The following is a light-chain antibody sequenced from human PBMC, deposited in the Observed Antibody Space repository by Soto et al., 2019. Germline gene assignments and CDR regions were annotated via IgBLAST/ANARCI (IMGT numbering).Light chain of an antibody. CDR2: VAS. CDR1: ESVSRN. V-gene: IGKV3-15*01. CDR3: QQSNNWPPIT. J-gene: IGKJ5*01. Sequence: EIVLTQSPATLSVSPGESATLSCRASESVSRNLAWFQQKPGQAPRLLIYVASTRATGVPARFSGSGSGTDFTLTISGLQSEDFAVYYCQQSNNWPPITFGQGTRLEIK.